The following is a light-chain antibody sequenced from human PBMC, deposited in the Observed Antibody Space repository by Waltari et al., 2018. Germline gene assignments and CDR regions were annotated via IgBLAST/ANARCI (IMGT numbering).Light chain of an antibody. V-gene: IGLV8-61*01. CDR2: KGS. Sequence: QTVVTQEPSLSVSPGGTVTLTCVLPSGSISTTSYATWFQQTPGQPPRTLVYKGSSRSSGVPDRFSGSILGNKAALTITGAQADDESNYYCSIYMGSGIWVFGGGTKLTVL. CDR3: SIYMGSGIWV. J-gene: IGLJ3*02. CDR1: SGSISTTSY.